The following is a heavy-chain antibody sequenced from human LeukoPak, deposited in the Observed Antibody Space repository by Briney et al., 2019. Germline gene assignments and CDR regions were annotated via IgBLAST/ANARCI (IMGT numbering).Heavy chain of an antibody. V-gene: IGHV3-23*01. CDR1: GFTFSSYA. CDR3: AKSKFATSGYDGSLDC. CDR2: ISGSGGST. J-gene: IGHJ4*02. D-gene: IGHD5-12*01. Sequence: GGSLRLSCAASGFTFSSYAMSWVRQAPGKGLEWVSAISGSGGSTYYADSVKGRFTISRDNSKNALYLQMNSLRAEDTAVYYCAKSKFATSGYDGSLDCWGQGTLVTVSS.